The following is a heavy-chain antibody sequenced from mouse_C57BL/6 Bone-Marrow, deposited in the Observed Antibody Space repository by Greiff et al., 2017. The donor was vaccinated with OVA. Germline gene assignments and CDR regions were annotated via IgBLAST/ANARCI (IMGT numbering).Heavy chain of an antibody. CDR3: ARRWDYGSLYAMDY. CDR2: INPGSGGT. Sequence: QVQLQQSGAELVRPGTSVKVSCKASGYAFTNYLIEWVKQRPGQGLEWIGVINPGSGGTNYNEKFKGKATLTADKSSSTAYMQLSSLTSEDSAVYFCARRWDYGSLYAMDYWGQGTSVTVSS. CDR1: GYAFTNYL. V-gene: IGHV1-54*01. D-gene: IGHD1-1*01. J-gene: IGHJ4*01.